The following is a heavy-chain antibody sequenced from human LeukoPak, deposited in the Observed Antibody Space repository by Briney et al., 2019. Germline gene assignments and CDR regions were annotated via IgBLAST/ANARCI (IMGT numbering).Heavy chain of an antibody. CDR1: GYTFTSHW. CDR3: ARLGYCSSASCYYGMDV. V-gene: IGHV5-51*01. CDR2: IYPGDSDT. Sequence: GESLKISCKGSGYTFTSHWIGWVRQMPGKGLEWMGIIYPGDSDTRYSPSFQGQVTISADKSISTAYLQWGSLKASDTAIYYCARLGYCSSASCYYGMDVGGQGTTVTVSS. D-gene: IGHD2-2*01. J-gene: IGHJ6*02.